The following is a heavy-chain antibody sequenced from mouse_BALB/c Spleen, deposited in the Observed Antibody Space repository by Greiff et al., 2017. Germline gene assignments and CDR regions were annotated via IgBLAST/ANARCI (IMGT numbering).Heavy chain of an antibody. V-gene: IGHV3-8*02. CDR3: ARSLSGHWYFDV. Sequence: EVKLMESGPSLVKPSQTLSLTCSVTGDSITSGYWNWIRKFPGNKLEYMGYISYSGSTYYNPYLKSRISITRDTSKNQYYLQLNSVTTEDTATYYCARSLSGHWYFDVWGAGTTVTVSS. CDR2: ISYSGST. D-gene: IGHD6-1*01. CDR1: GDSITSGY. J-gene: IGHJ1*01.